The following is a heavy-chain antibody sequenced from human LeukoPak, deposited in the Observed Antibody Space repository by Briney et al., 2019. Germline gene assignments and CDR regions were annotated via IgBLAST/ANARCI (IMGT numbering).Heavy chain of an antibody. CDR1: GGSISGYY. D-gene: IGHD3-9*01. V-gene: IGHV4-59*01. CDR3: VRYFDWPYAFDI. Sequence: SETLSLTCTVSGGSISGYYWSWIRQPPGKGLEWIGYTNYSGSTNYNPSLKSRVTISVDTSKNQFSLKLTSVTAADTAVYHCVRYFDWPYAFDIWGQGTMVTVSS. CDR2: TNYSGST. J-gene: IGHJ3*02.